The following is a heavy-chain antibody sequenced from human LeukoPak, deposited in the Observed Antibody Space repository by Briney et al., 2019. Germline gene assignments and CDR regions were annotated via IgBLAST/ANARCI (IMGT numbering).Heavy chain of an antibody. D-gene: IGHD1-7*01. J-gene: IGHJ4*02. CDR3: AREGGITGTTRHPPASLDY. Sequence: ASVTLSCKASGYTFTSYGVSWVRQAPGQGLEWMGWISAYNGNTNYAQKLQGRVTMTTDTTTSTAYMQLRSLRSDDTAGYDCAREGGITGTTRHPPASLDYWGQGTLVTVSS. V-gene: IGHV1-18*01. CDR2: ISAYNGNT. CDR1: GYTFTSYG.